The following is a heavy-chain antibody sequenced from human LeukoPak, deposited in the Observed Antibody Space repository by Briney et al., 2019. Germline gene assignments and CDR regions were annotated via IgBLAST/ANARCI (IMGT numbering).Heavy chain of an antibody. CDR3: ARDLYNYDSSSYYYGHYGMDV. CDR2: ISSSSFYK. Sequence: PGGSLRLSCTASGFIFSSYSMNWVRQAPGKGLEWVPSISSSSFYKNYADSVKGRFTISRNNANNSLSLQISGLRAEDTGVYYCARDLYNYDSSSYYYGHYGMDVWGQGTTVTVSS. V-gene: IGHV3-21*01. CDR1: GFIFSSYS. D-gene: IGHD3-22*01. J-gene: IGHJ6*02.